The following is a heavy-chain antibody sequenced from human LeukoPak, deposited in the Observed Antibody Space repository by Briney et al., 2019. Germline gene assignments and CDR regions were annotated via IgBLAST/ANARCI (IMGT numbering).Heavy chain of an antibody. CDR3: ARVDTAMYYYYGMDV. J-gene: IGHJ6*02. Sequence: GGSLRLSCAASGFTVSSNYMSWVRQAPGKGLEWVPVIYSGGSTYYADSVKGRFTISRDNSKNTLYLQMNSLRAEDTAVYYCARVDTAMYYYYGMDVWGQGTTVTVSS. V-gene: IGHV3-53*01. CDR2: IYSGGST. D-gene: IGHD5-18*01. CDR1: GFTVSSNY.